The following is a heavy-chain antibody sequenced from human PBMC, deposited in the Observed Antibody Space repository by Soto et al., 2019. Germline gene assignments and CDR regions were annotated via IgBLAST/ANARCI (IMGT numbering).Heavy chain of an antibody. J-gene: IGHJ4*02. D-gene: IGHD6-19*01. V-gene: IGHV3-64*01. CDR2: ISSNGGST. Sequence: GGSLRLSCASSGFTFSSYAMHWVRQAPGKGLEYVSAISSNGGSTYYANSVKGRFTISRDNSKNTLYLQMGSLRAEDMAVYYCARDLQFRRPQVAVAGPIDYWGQGTLVTVSS. CDR3: ARDLQFRRPQVAVAGPIDY. CDR1: GFTFSSYA.